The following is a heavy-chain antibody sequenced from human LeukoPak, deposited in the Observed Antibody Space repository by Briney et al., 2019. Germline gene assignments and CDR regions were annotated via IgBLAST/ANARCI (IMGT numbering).Heavy chain of an antibody. CDR3: ARVSDGDYDFDY. D-gene: IGHD4-17*01. CDR2: ISSSGSTI. CDR1: GFTSSSYT. J-gene: IGHJ4*02. V-gene: IGHV3-48*04. Sequence: GGSLRLSCAASGFTSSSYTMNWFRQAQGRGLGWVSYISSSGSTIYYADSVTGRFTISRDNAKNSLYMQMDSLRAEDTAVYDCARVSDGDYDFDYWGQGTLVTVSS.